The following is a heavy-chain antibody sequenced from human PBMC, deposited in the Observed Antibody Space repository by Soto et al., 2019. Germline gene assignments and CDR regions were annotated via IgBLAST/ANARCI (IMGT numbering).Heavy chain of an antibody. J-gene: IGHJ5*02. Sequence: SETLSLTCTVSGDSISTADYYWNWIRQPPGKGLEWIGYIYYSGNTYYIPSLKSRVTISVDTSKNQISLKLNSVTAADTAVYYCARGIYSTSSFFDPWGLGTLVTVSS. V-gene: IGHV4-30-4*01. CDR1: GDSISTADYY. CDR2: IYYSGNT. CDR3: ARGIYSTSSFFDP. D-gene: IGHD6-6*01.